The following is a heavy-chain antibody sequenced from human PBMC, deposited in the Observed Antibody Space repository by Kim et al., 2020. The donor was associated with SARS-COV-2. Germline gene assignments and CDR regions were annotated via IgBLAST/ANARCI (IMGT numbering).Heavy chain of an antibody. J-gene: IGHJ6*02. Sequence: GGSLRLSCAASGFTFSSYAMSWVRQAPGKGLEWVSAISGSGGSTYYADSVKGRFTISRDNSKNTLYLQMNSLRAEDTAVYYCAKGRWVQEQEFYYYYGMDVWGQGTTVTVSS. CDR2: ISGSGGST. D-gene: IGHD3-10*01. CDR1: GFTFSSYA. V-gene: IGHV3-23*01. CDR3: AKGRWVQEQEFYYYYGMDV.